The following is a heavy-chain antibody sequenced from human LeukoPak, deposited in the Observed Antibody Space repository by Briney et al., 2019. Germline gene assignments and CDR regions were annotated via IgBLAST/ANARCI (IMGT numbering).Heavy chain of an antibody. J-gene: IGHJ4*02. V-gene: IGHV3-23*01. CDR1: GFTFSSYA. CDR2: ISASGGST. Sequence: GGSLRLSCAASGFTFSSYAMSWVRQAPGKGLEWVSTISASGGSTYYADSVKGRFTISRDNSKNTLYLQMNSLRAEDTAVYYCAKDFAGDRDYWGQGTLVTVSS. CDR3: AKDFAGDRDY. D-gene: IGHD4-17*01.